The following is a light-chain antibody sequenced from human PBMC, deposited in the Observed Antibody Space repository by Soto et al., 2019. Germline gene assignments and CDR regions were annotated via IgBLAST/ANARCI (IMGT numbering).Light chain of an antibody. CDR1: SSDVGGYNY. J-gene: IGLJ3*02. V-gene: IGLV2-14*01. CDR3: SSYTSSSPRV. CDR2: DVS. Sequence: QSALTQPASVSGSPGQSITISCTGTSSDVGGYNYVSWYQQHPGKAPKLMIYDVSNRPSGVSNRFSGSKSGNTASLTISGLQAEDEADYYCSSYTSSSPRVFGGGTTVTVL.